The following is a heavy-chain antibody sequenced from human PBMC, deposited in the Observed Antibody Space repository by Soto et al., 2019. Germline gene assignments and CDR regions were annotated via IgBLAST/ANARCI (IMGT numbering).Heavy chain of an antibody. Sequence: PSETLSLTCTVSGGSISSGGYYWSWIRQHPGKGLEWIGYIYYSGSTYYNPSLKSRVTISVDTSKNQFSLKLSSVTAADTAVYYCARDLWTAAAGRVQGGMDVWGQGTTVTVSS. D-gene: IGHD6-13*01. V-gene: IGHV4-31*03. CDR2: IYYSGST. CDR3: ARDLWTAAAGRVQGGMDV. J-gene: IGHJ6*02. CDR1: GGSISSGGYY.